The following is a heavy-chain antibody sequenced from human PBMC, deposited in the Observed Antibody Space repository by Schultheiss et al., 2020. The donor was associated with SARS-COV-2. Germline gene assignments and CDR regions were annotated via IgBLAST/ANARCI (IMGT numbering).Heavy chain of an antibody. CDR2: MYYTDNT. Sequence: SQTLSLTCTVSGDSVSSGDFYCSWIRQSPGKGLEWIGSMYYTDNTYYNPPLKSRVTISADTSKNQFSLKLRSVTATDTAVYYCVSTSDIVVAVATAWGQGTLVTVSS. V-gene: IGHV4-39*01. D-gene: IGHD2-15*01. CDR3: VSTSDIVVAVATA. J-gene: IGHJ1*01. CDR1: GDSVSSGDFY.